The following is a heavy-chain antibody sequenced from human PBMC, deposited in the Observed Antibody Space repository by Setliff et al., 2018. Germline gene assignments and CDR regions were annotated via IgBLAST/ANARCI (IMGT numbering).Heavy chain of an antibody. CDR3: ARVVGSGGNGGHWYFDL. J-gene: IGHJ2*01. CDR1: GYTFTSYG. Sequence: ASVKVSCKASGYTFTSYGISWVRQAPGQGLEWMGWISAYNGNTNYAQKLQGRVTMTTNTSTSTAYMELRSLRSDDTAVYYCARVVGSGGNGGHWYFDLWGRGTLVTVSS. CDR2: ISAYNGNT. V-gene: IGHV1-18*01. D-gene: IGHD2-15*01.